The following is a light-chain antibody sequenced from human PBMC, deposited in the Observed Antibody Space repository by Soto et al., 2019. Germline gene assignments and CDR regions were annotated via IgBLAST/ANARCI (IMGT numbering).Light chain of an antibody. CDR1: SSDVGTFDF. CDR2: DVT. Sequence: QSALTQPRSVSGSPGQSVAISCTRTSSDVGTFDFVSWYQQHPGKAPKLMLYDVTTRPSGVPDRFSGSKSGDTASLTISGLQAEDEADYYCCLYTASYSVFGGGTKLTVL. V-gene: IGLV2-11*01. J-gene: IGLJ3*02. CDR3: CLYTASYSV.